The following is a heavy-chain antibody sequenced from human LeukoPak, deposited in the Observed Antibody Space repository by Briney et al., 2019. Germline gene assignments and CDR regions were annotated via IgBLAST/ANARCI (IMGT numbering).Heavy chain of an antibody. D-gene: IGHD3-22*01. J-gene: IGHJ6*02. CDR2: INPSSGST. CDR3: ARMVYYYDSSGYYYVGYYYGMDV. CDR1: GYTFTSYY. Sequence: ASVKVSCKASGYTFTSYYMHWVRQAPGQGLEWMGIINPSSGSTSYAQKFQGRVTMTRDTSTSTVYMELSSLRSEDTAVYYCARMVYYYDSSGYYYVGYYYGMDVWGQGTTVTVSS. V-gene: IGHV1-46*01.